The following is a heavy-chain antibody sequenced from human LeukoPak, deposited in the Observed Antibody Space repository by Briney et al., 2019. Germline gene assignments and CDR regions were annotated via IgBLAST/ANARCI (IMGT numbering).Heavy chain of an antibody. CDR3: ATRSDGYSQFDF. Sequence: GESLKISCKASGYNFTSYWIDWVRQMPGKGLEWMGIIYPGDSDTRYSPSFQGQVTISADKSVSTAYLQWSSLKASDSAIYYCATRSDGYSQFDFWGQGTLVTVSS. CDR2: IYPGDSDT. CDR1: GYNFTSYW. V-gene: IGHV5-51*01. J-gene: IGHJ4*02. D-gene: IGHD5-24*01.